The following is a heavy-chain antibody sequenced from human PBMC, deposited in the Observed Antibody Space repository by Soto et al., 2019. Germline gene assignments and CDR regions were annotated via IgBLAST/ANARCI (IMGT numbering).Heavy chain of an antibody. V-gene: IGHV2-26*01. CDR1: GLSITDSEMG. J-gene: IGHJ5*02. Sequence: QVTLKESGPVLVKPTETLTLRCTVSGLSITDSEMGVSWIRQPPGQPLEWLAHIDSSGEKSYRTFLKSRLGISKDPSKSQIVLTMTNMDPADTATYYCARRHLAVAVSPWFDPWGQGIPVTVSS. D-gene: IGHD6-19*01. CDR3: ARRHLAVAVSPWFDP. CDR2: IDSSGEK.